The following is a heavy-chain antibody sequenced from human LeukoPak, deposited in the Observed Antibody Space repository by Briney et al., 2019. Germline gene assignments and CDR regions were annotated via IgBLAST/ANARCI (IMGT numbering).Heavy chain of an antibody. D-gene: IGHD6-13*01. CDR1: GYTFTDYY. J-gene: IGHJ2*01. Sequence: ASVKVSCKSSGYTFTDYYVHWVRQAPGRGLEWMGRINPNSGDTNYAQNFQGRVTMSRDTSISTAYLELNSLIFDDTAVFYCARSTITTTAAGHFDLWGRGTLVTVSS. V-gene: IGHV1-2*06. CDR2: INPNSGDT. CDR3: ARSTITTTAAGHFDL.